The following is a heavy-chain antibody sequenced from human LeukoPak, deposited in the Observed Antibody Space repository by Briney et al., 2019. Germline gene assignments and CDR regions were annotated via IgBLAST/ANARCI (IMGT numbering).Heavy chain of an antibody. Sequence: GASVTVSCKASGYTFTSYAMNWVRQAPGQGLEFMGWINTHTGDPTFAQGFTGRFVFSLDTSVSTAYLQIRGLKAEDTAVYYCAAIGSLFDYWGQGTLVTVSS. J-gene: IGHJ4*02. CDR1: GYTFTSYA. V-gene: IGHV7-4-1*02. CDR2: INTHTGDP. D-gene: IGHD1-26*01. CDR3: AAIGSLFDY.